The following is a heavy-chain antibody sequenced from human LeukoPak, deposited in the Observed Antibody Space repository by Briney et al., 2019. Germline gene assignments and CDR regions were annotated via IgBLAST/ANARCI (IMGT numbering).Heavy chain of an antibody. CDR3: ARDGYSYGYRAFDI. CDR1: GFTFSSYS. D-gene: IGHD5-18*01. Sequence: VGSLRLSCAASGFTFSSYSMNWVRQAPGKGLEWVSSISSSSSYIYYADSVKGRFTISRDNAKNSLYLQMNSLRAEDTAVYYCARDGYSYGYRAFDIWGQGTMVTVSS. J-gene: IGHJ3*02. CDR2: ISSSSSYI. V-gene: IGHV3-21*01.